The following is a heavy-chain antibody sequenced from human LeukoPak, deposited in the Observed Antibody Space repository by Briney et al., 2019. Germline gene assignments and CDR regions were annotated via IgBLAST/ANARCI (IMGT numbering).Heavy chain of an antibody. Sequence: ASVKVSCKASGYTFATYYMHWVRQAPGQGLEWMGIINPSGGTTSYAQKFQGRVTMTRDTSTSTVYMELSSLRTEDTALYYCAKDAGFDTNYYYGMDVWGQGTTVTVSS. J-gene: IGHJ6*02. V-gene: IGHV1-46*01. CDR3: AKDAGFDTNYYYGMDV. CDR1: GYTFATYY. CDR2: INPSGGTT. D-gene: IGHD3-10*01.